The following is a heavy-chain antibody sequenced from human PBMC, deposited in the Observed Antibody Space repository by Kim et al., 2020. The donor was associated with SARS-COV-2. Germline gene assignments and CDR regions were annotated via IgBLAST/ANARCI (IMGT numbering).Heavy chain of an antibody. CDR3: ARDRGDYGDLYGMDV. CDR1: GGSISSSSYY. V-gene: IGHV4-39*07. J-gene: IGHJ6*02. CDR2: IYYSGST. Sequence: SETLSLTCTVSGGSISSSSYYWGWIRQPPGKGLEWIGSIYYSGSTYYNPSLKSRVTISVDTSKNQFSLKLSSVTAADTAVYYCARDRGDYGDLYGMDVWGQGTTVTVSS. D-gene: IGHD4-17*01.